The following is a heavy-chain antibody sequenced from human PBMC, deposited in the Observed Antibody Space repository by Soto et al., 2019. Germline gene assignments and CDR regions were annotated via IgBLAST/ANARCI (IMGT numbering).Heavy chain of an antibody. V-gene: IGHV1-18*01. CDR3: ARGVGSGTYYNQYNWFDP. J-gene: IGHJ5*02. CDR1: GGTFSSYA. Sequence: QVQLVQSGAEVKKPGSSVKVSCKASGGTFSSYAISWVRQAPGQGLEWMGWINTYNGNTNHAQKLQGRVTMTTDTSTSTAYMELRSLRSDDTAVYYCARGVGSGTYYNQYNWFDPWGQGTLVTVSS. CDR2: INTYNGNT. D-gene: IGHD3-10*01.